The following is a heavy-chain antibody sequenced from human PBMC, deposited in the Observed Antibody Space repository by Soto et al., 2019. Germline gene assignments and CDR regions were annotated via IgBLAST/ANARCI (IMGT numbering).Heavy chain of an antibody. J-gene: IGHJ6*02. CDR1: GFAFSTYG. D-gene: IGHD2-21*01. V-gene: IGHV3-30*18. Sequence: LRLSCAATGFAFSTYGMHWVRQAPGKGREWVAAISYDGNEKYYADSLQGRFTISRNNSKNALYLEVNSLRGEDTAVYYCAKENCRRGPNPMYAMDLWGQGTTVTVSS. CDR2: ISYDGNEK. CDR3: AKENCRRGPNPMYAMDL.